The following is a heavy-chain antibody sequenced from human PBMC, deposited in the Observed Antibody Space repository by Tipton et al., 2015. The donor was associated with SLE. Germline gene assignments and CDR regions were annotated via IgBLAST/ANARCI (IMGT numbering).Heavy chain of an antibody. D-gene: IGHD3-3*01. CDR1: GGSISSYY. V-gene: IGHV4-59*01. CDR3: ARSLYDFWSGSEDP. CDR2: IYYSGST. Sequence: LRLSCTVSGGSISSYYWSWIRQPPGKGLEWIGYIYYSGSTNYNPSLKSRVTISVDTSKNQFSLELSSVTAADTAVYYCARSLYDFWSGSEDPWGQGTLVTVSS. J-gene: IGHJ5*02.